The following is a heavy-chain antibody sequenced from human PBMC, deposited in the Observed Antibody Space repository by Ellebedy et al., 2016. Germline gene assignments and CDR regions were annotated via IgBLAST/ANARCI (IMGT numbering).Heavy chain of an antibody. CDR3: ARRGSYSSSSISFDI. D-gene: IGHD6-6*01. Sequence: KVSCXGSGYSFTSYWIGWVRQMPGKGLEWMGIIYPGDSDTRYSPSFQGQVTISADKSISTAYLQWSSLKASDTAMYYCARRGSYSSSSISFDIWGQGTMVTVSS. CDR1: GYSFTSYW. J-gene: IGHJ3*02. V-gene: IGHV5-51*01. CDR2: IYPGDSDT.